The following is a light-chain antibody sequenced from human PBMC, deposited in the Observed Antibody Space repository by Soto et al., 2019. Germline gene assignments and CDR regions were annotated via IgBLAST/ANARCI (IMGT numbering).Light chain of an antibody. CDR1: QSVSTN. CDR2: GAS. CDR3: QQYYNCPPLT. Sequence: EIVMTQSPATLSVSPGERATLSCRASQSVSTNLAWYQQKPGQAPRLLIYGASARAAGISARFSGSGSGTEFTLTISSLQYEDFAVYYCQQYYNCPPLTFCGGTKVQIK. V-gene: IGKV3-15*01. J-gene: IGKJ4*01.